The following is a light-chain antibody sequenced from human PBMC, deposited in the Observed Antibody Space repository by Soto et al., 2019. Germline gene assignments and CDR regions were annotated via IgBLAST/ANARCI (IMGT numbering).Light chain of an antibody. CDR2: GSS. V-gene: IGKV3-20*01. CDR1: QSVSSNY. J-gene: IGKJ2*01. CDR3: QQYGSSPPHT. Sequence: EIVLTQSPGTLSLSPGERATLSCRASQSVSSNYLAWYQQKPGQAPRLLIYGSSSSATGIPDRFSGSGSGTDFTLTISRLATEDFAVYYCQQYGSSPPHTFGQGTKLEIK.